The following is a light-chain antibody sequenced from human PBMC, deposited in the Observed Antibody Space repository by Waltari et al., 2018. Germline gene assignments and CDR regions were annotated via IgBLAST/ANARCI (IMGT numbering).Light chain of an antibody. CDR3: QLRTGWPMT. J-gene: IGKJ5*01. CDR1: QRVSNS. V-gene: IGKV3-11*01. CDR2: DAS. Sequence: EVVLTQSPATLSLSQGERATLSCRASQRVSNSLAWYRQKPGQAPRLLLYDASTNAAGIPGRFSSSGSGTDFTLTISSLEPEDFAVSYCQLRTGWPMTFGQGTRLEIK.